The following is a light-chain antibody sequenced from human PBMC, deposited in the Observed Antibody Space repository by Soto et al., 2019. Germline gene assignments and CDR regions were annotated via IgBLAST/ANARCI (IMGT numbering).Light chain of an antibody. CDR2: GAS. V-gene: IGKV3-15*01. Sequence: EIVMTQSPATLPVSPGERATLSCRASQSVSSNLAWYQQKPGQAPRFLIYGASTRATGITARFSGSGSGTAFTLTISSLQSEDFAVYYCQQYDNWPLTVAGGTKVDIK. CDR1: QSVSSN. CDR3: QQYDNWPLT. J-gene: IGKJ4*01.